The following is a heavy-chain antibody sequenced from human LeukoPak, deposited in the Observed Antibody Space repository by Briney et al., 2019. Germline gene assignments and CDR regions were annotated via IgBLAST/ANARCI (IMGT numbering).Heavy chain of an antibody. J-gene: IGHJ4*02. D-gene: IGHD6-6*01. CDR3: AQEQDSSSDGGY. V-gene: IGHV3-23*01. Sequence: TGGSLRLSCAASGFTFSSYGMSWVRQAPGKGLEWVSAISGSGGSTYYADSVKGRFTISRDNAKNSLYLQMNSLRAEDTAVYYCAQEQDSSSDGGYWGQGTLVTVSS. CDR2: ISGSGGST. CDR1: GFTFSSYG.